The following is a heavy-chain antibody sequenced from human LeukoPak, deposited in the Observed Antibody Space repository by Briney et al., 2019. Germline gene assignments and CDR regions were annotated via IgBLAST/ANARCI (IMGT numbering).Heavy chain of an antibody. CDR3: VKDLRGSVAVAGSVDY. CDR1: GLTFTSYA. D-gene: IGHD6-19*01. Sequence: PGGFLRLSCSASGLTFTSYAMHWVRQAPGKGLEYVSAISSNGGGTYYAGSVKGRFTISRDNSRNTLFLQMSSLRTEDTAVYYCVKDLRGSVAVAGSVDYWGQGTLVTVSS. J-gene: IGHJ4*02. V-gene: IGHV3-64D*06. CDR2: ISSNGGGT.